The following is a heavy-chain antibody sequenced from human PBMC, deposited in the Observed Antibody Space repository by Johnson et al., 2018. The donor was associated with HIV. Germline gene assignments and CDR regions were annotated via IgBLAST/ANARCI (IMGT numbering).Heavy chain of an antibody. CDR3: VRAKYGGAFDV. CDR2: IYSGGST. D-gene: IGHD3-16*01. Sequence: VQLVESGGGLIQPGGSLRLSCAASGFTVSSNYMSWVRQAPGKGLEWVSVIYSGGSTYYADSVKGRFTISRDNSRNTLYLQMNSLRAEDTAVYYCVRAKYGGAFDVWGQGTMVSVSS. CDR1: GFTVSSNY. J-gene: IGHJ3*01. V-gene: IGHV3-53*01.